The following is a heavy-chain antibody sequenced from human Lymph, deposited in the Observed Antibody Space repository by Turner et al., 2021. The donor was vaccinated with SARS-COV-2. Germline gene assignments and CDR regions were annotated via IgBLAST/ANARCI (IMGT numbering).Heavy chain of an antibody. Sequence: DVQLVESGGGVVQPGGSLRLSCAASGFTFDDYAMHCVRQAPGKGLEWVSLIIGDGGGTYYADSVKGRFTISRDNSKNSLSLQMNSLRAEDTALYYCAKDPGYCSGGSCYSRTYFDFWGQGTLVTVSA. J-gene: IGHJ4*02. CDR3: AKDPGYCSGGSCYSRTYFDF. D-gene: IGHD2-15*01. CDR2: IIGDGGGT. CDR1: GFTFDDYA. V-gene: IGHV3-43*02.